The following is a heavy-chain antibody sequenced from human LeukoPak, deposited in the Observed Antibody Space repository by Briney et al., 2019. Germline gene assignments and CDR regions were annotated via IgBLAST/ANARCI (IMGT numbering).Heavy chain of an antibody. CDR2: IRSKAFGETA. Sequence: GGSLRLSCTVSGFTFGDYAINWVRQAPGKGLEWVGFIRSKAFGETAEYAASVKGRFTISRDDSKSIAYLQMNSLKTEDTAVYYCTRDRGSSTLGDYWGQGTLVTVSS. J-gene: IGHJ4*02. CDR3: TRDRGSSTLGDY. D-gene: IGHD7-27*01. CDR1: GFTFGDYA. V-gene: IGHV3-49*04.